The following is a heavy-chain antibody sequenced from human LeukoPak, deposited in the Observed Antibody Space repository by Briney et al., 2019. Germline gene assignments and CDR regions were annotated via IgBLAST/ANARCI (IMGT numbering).Heavy chain of an antibody. D-gene: IGHD5-24*01. Sequence: QSSETLSLTCAVSGGSITGSNWWTWVRQPPGKGLEWIGYIYYSGRTNYNPSLKSRVTISVDTSKNQFSLKLSSVTAADTAVYYCARGLRSRDGYNYDYFDDWGQGTLVTVSS. CDR2: IYYSGRT. J-gene: IGHJ4*02. CDR1: GGSITGSNW. CDR3: ARGLRSRDGYNYDYFDD. V-gene: IGHV4-4*02.